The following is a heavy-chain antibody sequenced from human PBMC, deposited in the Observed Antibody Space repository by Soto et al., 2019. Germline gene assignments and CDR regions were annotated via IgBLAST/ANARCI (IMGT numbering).Heavy chain of an antibody. Sequence: AAVKVSCTASGYTFTNNDVSWVRQATGQGLEWMGWVNPGSGDTGYAQKFQGRLTMTRDISIATAYMELNSLTSEDTAIYYCARMDRFGSLNRFASWGQGTMVTVSS. CDR2: VNPGSGDT. CDR1: GYTFTNND. D-gene: IGHD3-10*01. J-gene: IGHJ5*01. V-gene: IGHV1-8*01. CDR3: ARMDRFGSLNRFAS.